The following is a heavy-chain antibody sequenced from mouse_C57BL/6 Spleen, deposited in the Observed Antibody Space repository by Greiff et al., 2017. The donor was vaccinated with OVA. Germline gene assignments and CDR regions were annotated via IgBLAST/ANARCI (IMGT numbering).Heavy chain of an antibody. CDR2: IWRGGST. CDR1: GFSLTSYG. CDR3: AKMDYGSSYEYIDV. D-gene: IGHD1-1*01. J-gene: IGHJ1*03. V-gene: IGHV2-5*01. Sequence: VQLQESGPGLVQPSQSLSITCTVSGFSLTSYGVHWVRQSPGKGLEWLGVIWRGGSTDYNAAFMSRLSITKDNSKSQVFFKMNSLQADDTAIYYCAKMDYGSSYEYIDVWGTGTTVTVSS.